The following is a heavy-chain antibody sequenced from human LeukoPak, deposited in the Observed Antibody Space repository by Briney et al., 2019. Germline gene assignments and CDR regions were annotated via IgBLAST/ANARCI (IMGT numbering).Heavy chain of an antibody. CDR1: GFTFSSYA. J-gene: IGHJ6*02. Sequence: GGSLRLSCAASGFTFSSYAMSWVRQAPGKGLEWVSVIYSGGSTYYADSVKGRFTISRDNSKNTLYLQMNSLRAEDTAVYYCARDAGGDNGMDVWGQGTTVTVSS. D-gene: IGHD2-21*02. CDR3: ARDAGGDNGMDV. V-gene: IGHV3-66*01. CDR2: IYSGGST.